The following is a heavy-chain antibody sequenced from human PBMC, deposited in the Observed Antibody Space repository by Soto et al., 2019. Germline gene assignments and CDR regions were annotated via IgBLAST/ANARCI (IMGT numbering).Heavy chain of an antibody. D-gene: IGHD5-18*01. CDR3: VVSFFFNGPASPGMDTLSPPAAVPFCRASVKVSCKASGYSFTSYYMH. V-gene: IGHV1-46*01. CDR2: INPSGTST. Sequence: ASVKVSCKASGYTFANYFMHWVRQAPGQGLEWVGIINPSGTSTTYAQKLQGRVTVTRGTSTTTLYMELSSLRSDDTAVYYCVVSFFFNGPASPGMDTLSPPAAVPFCRASVKVSCKASGYSFTSYYMHW. CDR1: GYTFANYF. J-gene: IGHJ1*01.